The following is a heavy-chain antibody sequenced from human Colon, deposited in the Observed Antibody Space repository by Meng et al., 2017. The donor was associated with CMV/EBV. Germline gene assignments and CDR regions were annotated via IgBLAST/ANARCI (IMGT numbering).Heavy chain of an antibody. J-gene: IGHJ4*02. CDR2: IYDTGIT. V-gene: IGHV4-61*08. D-gene: IGHD2/OR15-2a*01. Sequence: HVEPQESGPGPVKPSETLSLTVIVSCVSVTSCAYHWSWIRQSPGKGLEWIGYIYDTGITIYNPSLKSRVTIFLETSKNQFSLNLNSMTTADTAVYYCAKSRSSTPGIVDDWGQGTLVTVSS. CDR3: AKSRSSTPGIVDD. CDR1: CVSVTSCAYH.